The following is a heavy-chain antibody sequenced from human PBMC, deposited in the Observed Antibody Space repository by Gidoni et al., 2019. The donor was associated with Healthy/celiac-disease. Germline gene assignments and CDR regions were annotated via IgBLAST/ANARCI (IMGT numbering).Heavy chain of an antibody. J-gene: IGHJ6*02. CDR2: IKQDGSEK. CDR1: GFTCSSYW. V-gene: IGHV3-7*01. CDR3: ARAEYYYYYYGMDV. Sequence: EVQLVASGGGMVNPGGSLRIPRAASGFTCSSYWMSWVRQAPGKGLGWLANIKQDGSEKYYVDSVKGRFTISRDNAKNSLYLQMNSLRAEDTAVYYCARAEYYYYYYGMDVWGQGTTVTVSS.